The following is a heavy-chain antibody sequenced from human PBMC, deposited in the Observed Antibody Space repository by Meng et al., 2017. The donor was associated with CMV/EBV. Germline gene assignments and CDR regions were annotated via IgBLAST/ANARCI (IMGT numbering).Heavy chain of an antibody. V-gene: IGHV3-48*03. CDR2: ISSAGNTI. Sequence: GESLKISCAASGFTFSTYEMNWVRQAPGKGLEWVSYISSAGNTIYYADSVKGRFTISRDNSKNTLYLQMNSLRAEDTAVYYCASLVVVITTSWFDPWGQGTLVTVSS. CDR3: ASLVVVITTSWFDP. D-gene: IGHD3-22*01. J-gene: IGHJ5*02. CDR1: GFTFSTYE.